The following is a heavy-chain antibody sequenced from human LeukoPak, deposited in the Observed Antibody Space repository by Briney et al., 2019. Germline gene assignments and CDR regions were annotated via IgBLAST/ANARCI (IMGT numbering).Heavy chain of an antibody. CDR2: ISAYNGNT. CDR1: GYTFTSYG. CDR3: ARERRGDYGDDSWFDP. D-gene: IGHD4-17*01. V-gene: IGHV1-18*01. Sequence: ASVKVSCKASGYTFTSYGISWVRQAPGQGLEWMGWISAYNGNTNYAQKLQGRVTMTTDTSTSTAYMELRSLRSDDTAVYYCARERRGDYGDDSWFDPWGQGTLVTVPS. J-gene: IGHJ5*02.